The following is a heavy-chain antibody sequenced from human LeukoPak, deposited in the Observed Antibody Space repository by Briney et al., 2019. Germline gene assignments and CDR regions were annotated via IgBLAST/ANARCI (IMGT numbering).Heavy chain of an antibody. Sequence: GGSLRLSCAASGFTFSRYNMNWVRQAPGKGLEWVSSITSSSIYKYYADSMKGRFTISRDNAKNSLYLQMDSLRAEDTAVYYCARIGGDMDVWGKGTTVTVSS. V-gene: IGHV3-21*01. CDR3: ARIGGDMDV. CDR1: GFTFSRYN. J-gene: IGHJ6*03. CDR2: ITSSSIYK.